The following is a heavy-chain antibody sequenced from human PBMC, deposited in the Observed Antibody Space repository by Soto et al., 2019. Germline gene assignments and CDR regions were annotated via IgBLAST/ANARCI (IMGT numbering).Heavy chain of an antibody. CDR1: GFTFSNYA. CDR2: ITGSGSSI. J-gene: IGHJ4*02. CDR3: ARDHQLSAVAGVDY. V-gene: IGHV3-11*01. Sequence: GGSLRLSCAASGFTFSNYAMSRVRQAPGKGLEWVSNITGSGSSIYYADSVKGRFTISRDNARNSLYLQMNSLRAEDTAVYYCARDHQLSAVAGVDYWGQGTLVTVSS. D-gene: IGHD6-19*01.